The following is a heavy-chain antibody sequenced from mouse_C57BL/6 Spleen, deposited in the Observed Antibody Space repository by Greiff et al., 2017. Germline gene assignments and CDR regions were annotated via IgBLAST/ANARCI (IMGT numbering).Heavy chain of an antibody. D-gene: IGHD2-3*01. CDR2: INPNNGGT. Sequence: EVQVVESGPELVKPGASVKMSCKASGYTFTDYNMHWVKQSHGKSLEWIGYINPNNGGTSYNQKFKGKATLTVNKSSSTAYMELRSLTSEDSAVYYCAGWLLRAYWGQGTLVTVSA. CDR1: GYTFTDYN. V-gene: IGHV1-22*01. CDR3: AGWLLRAY. J-gene: IGHJ3*01.